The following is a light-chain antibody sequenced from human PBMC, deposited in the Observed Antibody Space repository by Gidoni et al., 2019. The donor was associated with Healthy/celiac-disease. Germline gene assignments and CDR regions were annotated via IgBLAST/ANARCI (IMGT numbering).Light chain of an antibody. V-gene: IGKV3-20*01. CDR2: GAA. CDR1: QSVSSSY. CDR3: QQYGSSPRDT. J-gene: IGKJ2*01. Sequence: EIVLTQSPGTLSVSPGERATLPCRASQSVSSSYVAWYQQKPCQAPRILIYGAASRPPSIPDRFSGSRSETDFTLTISRLEPEDVAGNYCQQYGSSPRDTFGQGTKLEIK.